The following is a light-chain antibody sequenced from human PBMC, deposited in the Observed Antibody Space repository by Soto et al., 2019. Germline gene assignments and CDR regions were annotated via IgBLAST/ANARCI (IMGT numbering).Light chain of an antibody. Sequence: EIVLTQSPATLSLSPGERATLSCRASQSVSSSYIAWYQQKPGQAPRLLIYGPSSRATGIPDRFSGSGSGTDFTLTISRLEPEDFAVYYCQQFGSSPPRITFGQGTRWRL. CDR2: GPS. CDR3: QQFGSSPPRIT. J-gene: IGKJ5*01. CDR1: QSVSSSY. V-gene: IGKV3-20*01.